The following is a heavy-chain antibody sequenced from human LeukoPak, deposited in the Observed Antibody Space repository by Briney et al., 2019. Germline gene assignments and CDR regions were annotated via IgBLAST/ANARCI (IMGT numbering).Heavy chain of an antibody. CDR1: GFTFDVYP. CDR3: AKDISNYDFWSGFYT. D-gene: IGHD3-3*01. V-gene: IGHV3-43*01. J-gene: IGHJ5*02. Sequence: GGSLRLFCAASGFTFDVYPMHWARQAPGGGVEWVSLISGDGGSTYYADSVKGRFTISRDNSKNSLYLQMNSPRTEDTALYYCAKDISNYDFWSGFYTWGQGTLVTVSS. CDR2: ISGDGGST.